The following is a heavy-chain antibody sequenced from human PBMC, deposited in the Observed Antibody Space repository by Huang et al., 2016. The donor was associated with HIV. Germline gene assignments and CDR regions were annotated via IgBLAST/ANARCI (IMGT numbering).Heavy chain of an antibody. V-gene: IGHV3-30*04. Sequence: QVQLVESGGGLVQPGRSLRLSCAAVGFTFTNYDIHWVRQTAGKGVGWVALITYDGRNKFYADSVKGRFTISRDNSKSTLYLLMNSLRVDDTALYYCARSAVPGDGDWFDPWGQGTLVTVSS. CDR1: GFTFTNYD. CDR3: ARSAVPGDGDWFDP. D-gene: IGHD6-19*01. J-gene: IGHJ5*02. CDR2: ITYDGRNK.